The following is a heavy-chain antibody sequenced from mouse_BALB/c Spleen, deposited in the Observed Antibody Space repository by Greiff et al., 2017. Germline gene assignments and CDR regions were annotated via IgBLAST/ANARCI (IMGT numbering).Heavy chain of an antibody. J-gene: IGHJ4*01. CDR3: AGGYGSSYGGAMDY. CDR1: GDSITSGY. CDR2: ISYSGST. D-gene: IGHD1-1*01. V-gene: IGHV3-8*02. Sequence: EVKLMESGPSLVKPSQTLSLTCSVTGDSITSGYWNWIRKFPGNKLEYMGYISYSGSTYYNPSLKSRISITRDTSKNQYYLQLNSVTTEDTATYYCAGGYGSSYGGAMDYWGQGTSVTVSS.